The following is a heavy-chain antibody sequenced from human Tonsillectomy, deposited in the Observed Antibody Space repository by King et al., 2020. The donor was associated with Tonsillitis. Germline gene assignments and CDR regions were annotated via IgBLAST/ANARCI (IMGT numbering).Heavy chain of an antibody. Sequence: QLQESGPGRVKPSETLSLTCTVSGGSISNTRYYWGWIRQPPGKGLEWIGSIYYTGRTYDSPSLKSRVTISVDTAKNQFSLKLNSVTAAVTAVYYCARHYYFGSGSYYLYYFDYWGQGTLVTVST. CDR1: GGSISNTRYY. CDR2: IYYTGRT. V-gene: IGHV4-39*07. CDR3: ARHYYFGSGSYYLYYFDY. J-gene: IGHJ4*02. D-gene: IGHD3-10*01.